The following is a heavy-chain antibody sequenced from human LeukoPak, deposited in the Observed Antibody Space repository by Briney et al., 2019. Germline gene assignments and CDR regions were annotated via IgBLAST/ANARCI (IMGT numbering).Heavy chain of an antibody. CDR3: ARRSMQQVDNWFDP. CDR2: IYPGDSDT. V-gene: IGHV5-51*01. J-gene: IGHJ5*02. Sequence: GESLKISCKGSGYRFTSYWIGWVRQMPGKGLEWMGIIYPGDSDTRYSPSFEGQVTISADKSISTAYLQWSSLKASDSAMYYCARRSMQQVDNWFDPWGQGTLVTVSS. D-gene: IGHD6-13*01. CDR1: GYRFTSYW.